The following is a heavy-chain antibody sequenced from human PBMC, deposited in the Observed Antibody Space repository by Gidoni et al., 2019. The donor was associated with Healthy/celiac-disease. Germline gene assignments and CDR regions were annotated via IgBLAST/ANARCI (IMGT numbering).Heavy chain of an antibody. J-gene: IGHJ6*02. D-gene: IGHD3-22*01. CDR1: GFPLSRYG. V-gene: IGHV3-33*01. Sequence: QVQSLASGGGVVQPGSSLPLPCAASGFPLSRYGMHWVRQAPGKGLEWVAVIWYDGSNKYYADSVKGRFTISRDNSKNTLYLQMNSLRAEDTAVYYCARDSNLITMIGGGMDVWGQGTTVTVSS. CDR3: ARDSNLITMIGGGMDV. CDR2: IWYDGSNK.